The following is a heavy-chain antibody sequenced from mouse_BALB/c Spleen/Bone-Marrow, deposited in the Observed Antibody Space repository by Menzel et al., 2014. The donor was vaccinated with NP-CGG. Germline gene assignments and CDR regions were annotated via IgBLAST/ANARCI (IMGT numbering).Heavy chain of an antibody. V-gene: IGHV4-1*02. CDR3: TRLHYYGYSAY. D-gene: IGHD1-2*01. Sequence: EVMLVESGGRLVQPGGSLKLSCAASGFDFSRYWMSWVRQAPGKGLEWIGEINPDSSTINYTPSLKDKFIISRDNAKNTLYLQKSKVRSEDTALYYCTRLHYYGYSAYWGQGTLVTVST. J-gene: IGHJ3*01. CDR1: GFDFSRYW. CDR2: INPDSSTI.